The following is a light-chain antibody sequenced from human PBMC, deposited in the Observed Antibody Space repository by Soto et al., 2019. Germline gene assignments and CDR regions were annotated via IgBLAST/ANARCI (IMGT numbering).Light chain of an antibody. CDR3: QTWGTGMV. V-gene: IGLV4-69*01. CDR2: FNSDGSH. CDR1: SGHSSYA. Sequence: QPVLTQSPSASASLGASVKLTCTLSSGHSSYAIAWHQQQPEKGPRYLMKFNSDGSHSKGDGIPDRFSGSSSGAERYLTISSLQSEDEADYYCQTWGTGMVFGGGTKLTVL. J-gene: IGLJ2*01.